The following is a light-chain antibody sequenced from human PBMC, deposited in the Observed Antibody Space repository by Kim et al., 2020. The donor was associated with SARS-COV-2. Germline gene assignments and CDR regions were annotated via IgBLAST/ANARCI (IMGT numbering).Light chain of an antibody. J-gene: IGLJ2*01. CDR2: IDS. V-gene: IGLV3-21*04. Sequence: APGETATISCGGGNMAAMAVQWYRQKAGQAPVLVMYIDSDRPSGIPERLSGANSGGTATLTISRVEAGDEADYYCQVWDADSDQVVFGGGTQLTVL. CDR1: NMAAMA. CDR3: QVWDADSDQVV.